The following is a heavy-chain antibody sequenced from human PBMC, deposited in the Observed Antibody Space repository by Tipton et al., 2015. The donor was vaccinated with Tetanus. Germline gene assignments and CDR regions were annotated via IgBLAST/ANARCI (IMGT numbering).Heavy chain of an antibody. CDR2: ISGTGKYI. CDR1: GFTFSSYG. CDR3: AREHRPTSRGSESYYYYGLDV. J-gene: IGHJ6*02. V-gene: IGHV3-21*06. Sequence: SLRLSCAASGFTFSSYGMHWVRQAPGKGLEWVSSISGTGKYIYYADSVKGRFTISRDNAKNSLSLEMNSLRADDTAVYYCAREHRPTSRGSESYYYYGLDVWGQGTTVTVSS. D-gene: IGHD3-10*01.